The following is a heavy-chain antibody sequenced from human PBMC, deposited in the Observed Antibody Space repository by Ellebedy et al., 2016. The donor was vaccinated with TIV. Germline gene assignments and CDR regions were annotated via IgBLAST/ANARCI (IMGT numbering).Heavy chain of an antibody. CDR2: ISSSSSYI. CDR1: GFTFSSYS. D-gene: IGHD3-22*01. CDR3: AKGRGTMIVVESQYGMDV. J-gene: IGHJ6*02. V-gene: IGHV3-21*01. Sequence: GESLKISXAASGFTFSSYSMNWVRQAPGKGLEWVSSISSSSSYIYYADSVKGRFTISRDNAKNSLYLQMNSLRAEDTAVYYCAKGRGTMIVVESQYGMDVWGQGTTVTVSS.